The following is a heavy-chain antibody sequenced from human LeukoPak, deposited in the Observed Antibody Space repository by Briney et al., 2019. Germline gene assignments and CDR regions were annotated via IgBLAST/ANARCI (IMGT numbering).Heavy chain of an antibody. CDR2: ISSSGTTI. Sequence: GGSLRLSCAASGFTFDIYEMNWVRQAPGKGLEWLSYISSSGTTIYYADSVKGRFTISRDNAKNSLYLQMNSLRAEDTAVYYCARYSGGLDYWGQGTLVTVSS. CDR3: ARYSGGLDY. V-gene: IGHV3-48*03. CDR1: GFTFDIYE. J-gene: IGHJ4*02. D-gene: IGHD2-15*01.